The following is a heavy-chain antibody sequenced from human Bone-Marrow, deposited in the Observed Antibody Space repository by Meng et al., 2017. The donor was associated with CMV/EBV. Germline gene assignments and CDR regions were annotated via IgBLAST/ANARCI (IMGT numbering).Heavy chain of an antibody. CDR3: ASYGGYVEEIFDY. CDR1: GYTVTGYY. Sequence: ASVKVSCKASGYTVTGYYMHWVRQAPGQGLEWMGWINPNSGGTNYAQKFQGRVTMTRDTSISTAYMELSRLRSDDTAVYYCASYGGYVEEIFDYWGQGTLVTVPS. CDR2: INPNSGGT. J-gene: IGHJ4*02. D-gene: IGHD5-12*01. V-gene: IGHV1-2*02.